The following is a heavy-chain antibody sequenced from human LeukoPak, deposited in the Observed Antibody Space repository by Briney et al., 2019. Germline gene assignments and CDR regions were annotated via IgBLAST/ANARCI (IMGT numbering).Heavy chain of an antibody. D-gene: IGHD6-19*01. CDR2: IYSGGST. J-gene: IGHJ4*02. CDR3: ASRAVVGYYYFDY. CDR1: GFTLSNHG. V-gene: IGHV3-53*01. Sequence: PGGTLRLSCAASGFTLSNHGMNWVRQAPGKGLEWVSVIYSGGSTYYADSVKGRFTISRDNSKNTLYLQMNSLRAEDTAVYYCASRAVVGYYYFDYWGQGTLVTVSS.